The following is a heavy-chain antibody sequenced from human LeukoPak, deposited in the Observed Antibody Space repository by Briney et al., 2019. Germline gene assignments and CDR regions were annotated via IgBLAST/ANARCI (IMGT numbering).Heavy chain of an antibody. D-gene: IGHD3-22*01. Sequence: ASVKVSCKASGYTFTSYGISWVRQAPGQGLEWMGWISAYNGNTNYAQKLQGRVTMTTDTSTSTAYMELRSLGSDDTAVYYCAREIHDYYDSSGYYYGLDYWGQRTLVTVSS. CDR1: GYTFTSYG. J-gene: IGHJ4*02. CDR2: ISAYNGNT. V-gene: IGHV1-18*01. CDR3: AREIHDYYDSSGYYYGLDY.